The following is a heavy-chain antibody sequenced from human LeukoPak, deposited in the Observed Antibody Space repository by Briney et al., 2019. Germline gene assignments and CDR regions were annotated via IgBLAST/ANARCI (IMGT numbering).Heavy chain of an antibody. CDR1: GGSFSGYY. D-gene: IGHD4-17*01. Sequence: TSETLSLTCAVYGGSFSGYYWSWIRQPPGKALEWTGEINHSGSTNYNPSLKSRVTISVDTSKNQFSLKLSSVTAADTAVYYCARGGGDGDYNFDYWGQGTLVTVSS. V-gene: IGHV4-34*01. J-gene: IGHJ4*02. CDR2: INHSGST. CDR3: ARGGGDGDYNFDY.